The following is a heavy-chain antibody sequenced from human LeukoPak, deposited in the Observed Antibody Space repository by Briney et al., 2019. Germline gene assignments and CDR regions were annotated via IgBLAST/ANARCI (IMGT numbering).Heavy chain of an antibody. V-gene: IGHV1-18*01. J-gene: IGHJ4*02. CDR1: GYTFTSYG. CDR2: ISAYNGNT. Sequence: GASVKVSCKASGYTFTSYGISWVRQAPGQGLEWMGWISAYNGNTNYAQKFQGRVTITRDTSASTAYMELSSLRSEDTAVYYCARSGVTTMRLGYWGQGTLVTVSS. D-gene: IGHD5-12*01. CDR3: ARSGVTTMRLGY.